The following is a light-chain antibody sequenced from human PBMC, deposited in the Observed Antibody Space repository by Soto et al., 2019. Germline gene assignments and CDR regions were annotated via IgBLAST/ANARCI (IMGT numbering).Light chain of an antibody. CDR3: QQYYTLPLT. V-gene: IGKV4-1*01. CDR1: QIVXQTSTNKNL. CDR2: WAS. Sequence: DIMMTQSPDSLAVSLGVRPTINGKSRQIVXQTSTNKNLLAWYQQKPGQPPKLFLSWASARESGVPERFSGSGSGTLFTLSISSLQAEDVAVYYCQQYYTLPLTFGGGTKVDIK. J-gene: IGKJ4*01.